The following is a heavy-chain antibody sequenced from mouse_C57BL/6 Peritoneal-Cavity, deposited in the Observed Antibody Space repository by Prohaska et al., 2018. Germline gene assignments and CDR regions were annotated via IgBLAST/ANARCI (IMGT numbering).Heavy chain of an antibody. V-gene: IGHV1-50*01. Sequence: HVQLQQPGAELVKPGASVKLSCKASGYTFTSYWMQWVKQRPGQGLEWIGEIDPSDIYTNYNQKINGKATLTVDTSASTAYMQLSSLTSEDSAVYYCALYCNYGNWGQGTLVTVSA. CDR2: IDPSDIYT. D-gene: IGHD2-1*01. CDR1: GYTFTSYW. CDR3: ALYCNYGN. J-gene: IGHJ3*01.